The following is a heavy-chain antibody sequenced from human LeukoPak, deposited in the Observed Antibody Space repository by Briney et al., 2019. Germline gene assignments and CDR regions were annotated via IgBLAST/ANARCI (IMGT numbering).Heavy chain of an antibody. CDR1: GGSISSGSYY. CDR2: IYTSGST. V-gene: IGHV4-61*02. D-gene: IGHD2-2*01. Sequence: SQTLSLTCTVSGGSISSGSYYGSWIRQPAGKGLEWIGRIYTSGSTNYNPSLKSRVTISVDTSKNQFSLKLSSVAAADTAVYYCARDTIVVVPAAPRLDGWSDPWGQGTLVTVSS. J-gene: IGHJ5*02. CDR3: ARDTIVVVPAAPRLDGWSDP.